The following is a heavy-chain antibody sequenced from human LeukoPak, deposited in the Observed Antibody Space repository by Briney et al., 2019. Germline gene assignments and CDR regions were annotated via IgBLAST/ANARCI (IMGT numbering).Heavy chain of an antibody. V-gene: IGHV5-51*01. CDR1: GYSFTSYW. CDR3: ARRASLRFPFDP. CDR2: IYPGDSDT. D-gene: IGHD3-3*01. Sequence: GESLKISCKGSGYSFTSYWIGWVRQMTGKGLEWMGIIYPGDSDTRYSPSFQGPVTLSADKSISTAYLQWSSLKASDTAMYYCARRASLRFPFDPWGQGTLVTVSS. J-gene: IGHJ5*02.